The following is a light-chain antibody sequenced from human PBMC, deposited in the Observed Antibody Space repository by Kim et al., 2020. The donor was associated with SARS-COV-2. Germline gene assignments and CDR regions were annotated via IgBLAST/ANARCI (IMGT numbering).Light chain of an antibody. CDR1: QSVTNNY. CDR2: GAS. Sequence: EIVLTQSPGTLSLSPGERATLSCRASQSVTNNYLAWYQQKPGQAPRLLIYGASSSATGIPDRFSGGGSGTDFSLTISRLEPEDFAVFYRQQYGSSPYTFGQGTKLEI. CDR3: QQYGSSPYT. J-gene: IGKJ2*01. V-gene: IGKV3-20*01.